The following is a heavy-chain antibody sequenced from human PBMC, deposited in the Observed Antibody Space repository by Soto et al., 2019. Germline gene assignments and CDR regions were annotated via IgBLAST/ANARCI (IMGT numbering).Heavy chain of an antibody. CDR2: IHYSGST. D-gene: IGHD6-25*01. V-gene: IGHV4-59*01. J-gene: IGHJ5*02. CDR1: GGSISSYY. CDR3: ARGGVAARKGRWFDP. Sequence: SETLSLTCTVSGGSISSYYWGWIRQPPGKGLEWIGYIHYSGSTNYNPSLGSRVTISVDTPKNQFSLKVNSMTAADTAIYYCARGGVAARKGRWFDPWGQGTLVT.